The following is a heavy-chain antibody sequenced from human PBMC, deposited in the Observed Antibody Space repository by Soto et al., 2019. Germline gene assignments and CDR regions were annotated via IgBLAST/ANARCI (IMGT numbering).Heavy chain of an antibody. J-gene: IGHJ4*02. Sequence: QVQLVESGGGVVQPGRSLRLSCAASGLTFSSYGMHWVRQAPGKGPEWVAAISYDGSNKNYADSVKGRFTISRDNSKNTVYLQMNSLRAEDTAVYYCPKDTYYHDSSGYYIFDYWGQGTLVTVSS. D-gene: IGHD3-22*01. V-gene: IGHV3-30*18. CDR1: GLTFSSYG. CDR3: PKDTYYHDSSGYYIFDY. CDR2: ISYDGSNK.